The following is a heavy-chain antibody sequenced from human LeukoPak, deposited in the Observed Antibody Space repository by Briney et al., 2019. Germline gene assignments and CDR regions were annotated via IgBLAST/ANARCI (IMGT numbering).Heavy chain of an antibody. V-gene: IGHV3-48*01. CDR1: VFTFRSYS. CDR2: ISISSSTI. D-gene: IGHD6-13*01. CDR3: ARDERGAAGTGAFDI. J-gene: IGHJ3*02. Sequence: AGGCLRLSCAASVFTFRSYSMIGVPHAPGKGLEGVSYISISSSTIYYADALKRRFTISRDNPKNSLYLQMNSLRAEDTAVYYCARDERGAAGTGAFDIWGQGTMVTVSS.